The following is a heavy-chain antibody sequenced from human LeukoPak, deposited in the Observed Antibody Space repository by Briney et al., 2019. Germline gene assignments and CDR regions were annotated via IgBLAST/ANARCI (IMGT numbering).Heavy chain of an antibody. CDR2: ISSSSSYT. CDR1: GFTFSDYY. J-gene: IGHJ6*02. CDR3: ARDTPRELPYYYGMDV. D-gene: IGHD1-26*01. V-gene: IGHV3-11*05. Sequence: GGSLRLSCAASGFTFSDYYMSWIRQAPGKGLEWVSYISSSSSYTNYADSVKGRFTISRDNAKNSLDLQMNSLRAEDTAVYYCARDTPRELPYYYGMDVWGQGTTVTVSS.